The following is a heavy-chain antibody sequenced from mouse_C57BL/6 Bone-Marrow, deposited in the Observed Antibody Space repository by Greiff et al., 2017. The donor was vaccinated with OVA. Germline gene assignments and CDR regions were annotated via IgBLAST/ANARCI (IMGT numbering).Heavy chain of an antibody. CDR3: ASGAEGRGFAY. Sequence: QVQLQQSGAELARPGASVKLSCKASGYTFTSYGISWVKQRTGQGLEWIGEIYPRSGNTYYNEKFKGKATLTADKSSSTAYMELRSLTSEDSAVYFCASGAEGRGFAYWGQGTLVTVSA. CDR1: GYTFTSYG. V-gene: IGHV1-81*01. J-gene: IGHJ3*01. CDR2: IYPRSGNT.